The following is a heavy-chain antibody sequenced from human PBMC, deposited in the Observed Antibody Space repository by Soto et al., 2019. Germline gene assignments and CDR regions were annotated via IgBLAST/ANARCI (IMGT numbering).Heavy chain of an antibody. Sequence: QVQLQQWGAGLLKPSETLSLTCAVYGGSFSGYYWSWIRQPPGKGLEWIGEINHSGSTNYNPSLTSRVTISVGTSKNQFSLKLSSATAADTAVYYCARAEYSSSSPRRPNWFDPWGQGTLVTVSS. D-gene: IGHD6-6*01. CDR2: INHSGST. CDR1: GGSFSGYY. V-gene: IGHV4-34*01. CDR3: ARAEYSSSSPRRPNWFDP. J-gene: IGHJ5*02.